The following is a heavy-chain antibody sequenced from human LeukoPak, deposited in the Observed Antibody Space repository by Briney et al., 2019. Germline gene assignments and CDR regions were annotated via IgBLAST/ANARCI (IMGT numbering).Heavy chain of an antibody. V-gene: IGHV1-46*01. J-gene: IGHJ4*02. CDR3: ARGGAPEVGAAKLDY. Sequence: GASVKVSCKASGYTFTSYYMHWVRQAPGQGLEWMGMINPSGGSTSYAQKFQGRVTMTRDTSTSTVYMELSSLRSEDTAVYYCARGGAPEVGAAKLDYWGQGTLVTVSS. D-gene: IGHD1-26*01. CDR2: INPSGGST. CDR1: GYTFTSYY.